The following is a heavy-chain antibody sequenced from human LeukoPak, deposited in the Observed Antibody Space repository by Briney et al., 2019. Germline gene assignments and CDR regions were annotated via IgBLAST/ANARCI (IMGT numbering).Heavy chain of an antibody. J-gene: IGHJ4*02. CDR2: ISASGDAT. V-gene: IGHV3-23*01. CDR3: TKGYKAED. D-gene: IGHD5-18*01. CDR1: GFNFNTYA. Sequence: GGSLRLSCVTSGFNFNTYAMTWVRQAPGKGLEWVSVISASGDATNYADSVKGRFTTSRDNFKNTLFLHMNRLRADDTAVYYCTKGYKAEDWGQGTLVTVSS.